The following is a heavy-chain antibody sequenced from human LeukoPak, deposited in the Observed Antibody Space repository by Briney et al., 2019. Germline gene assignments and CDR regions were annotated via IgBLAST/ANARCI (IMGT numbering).Heavy chain of an antibody. V-gene: IGHV5-51*01. CDR1: YSVTDHW. J-gene: IGHJ4*02. D-gene: IGHD3-22*01. Sequence: GESLKISCEYSVTDHWIAWVRQVPGKGLEWVGIIYPEDSDTRYSPSFQGQVTISADKSISSAYLRWSSLKASDTAMYYCARARSYYYDGSAYYFDSWGQGTLVTVSS. CDR2: IYPEDSDT. CDR3: ARARSYYYDGSAYYFDS.